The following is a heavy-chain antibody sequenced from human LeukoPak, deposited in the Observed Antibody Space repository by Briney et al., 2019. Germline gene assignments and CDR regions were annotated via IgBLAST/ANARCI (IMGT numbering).Heavy chain of an antibody. CDR1: GFTFSSYN. CDR2: IDSSSRCI. V-gene: IGHV3-21*01. Sequence: GGSLRLSCAASGFTFSSYNMDWVRQAPGKGLEWVSFIDSSSRCIYQADSVKGRFTISRDNAKSSVFLQMNSLRAEDTAVYYCARVGGHCTSTSCPPPDYWGQGTLVTVSS. CDR3: ARVGGHCTSTSCPPPDY. D-gene: IGHD2-2*01. J-gene: IGHJ4*02.